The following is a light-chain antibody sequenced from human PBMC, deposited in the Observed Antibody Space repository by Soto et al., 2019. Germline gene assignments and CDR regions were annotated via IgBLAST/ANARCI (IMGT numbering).Light chain of an antibody. CDR3: QQYNDYSST. Sequence: IQMTQSPSTLSASVGDRVAITCRASQSIGIWLAWYQKKPGKAPRFLIYKASTLQTGVPSRFSGSGSGTEVNLTINSLQPDDFATYYCQQYNDYSSTFGQGTKVEIK. J-gene: IGKJ1*01. CDR1: QSIGIW. CDR2: KAS. V-gene: IGKV1-5*03.